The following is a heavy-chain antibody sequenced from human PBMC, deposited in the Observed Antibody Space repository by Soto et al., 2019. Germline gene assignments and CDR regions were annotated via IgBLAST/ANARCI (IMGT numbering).Heavy chain of an antibody. V-gene: IGHV1-69*13. Sequence: SVKVSCKASGGTFSSYAISWVRQAPGQGLEWMGGIIPIFGTANYAQKFQGRVTITADESTSTAYMELSSLRSEDTAGYYCARARYRSGEYYYYGMDVWGQGTTVTVSS. CDR2: IIPIFGTA. J-gene: IGHJ6*02. CDR1: GGTFSSYA. CDR3: ARARYRSGEYYYYGMDV. D-gene: IGHD6-19*01.